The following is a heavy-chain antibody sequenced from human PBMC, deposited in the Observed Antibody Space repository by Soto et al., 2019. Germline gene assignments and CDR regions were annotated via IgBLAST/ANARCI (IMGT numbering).Heavy chain of an antibody. V-gene: IGHV3-30*18. CDR3: ANPSGATGAFDI. Sequence: QVQLVESGGGVVQPGRSLRLSCAASGFTFSSYGMHWVRQAPGKGLEWVAVISYDGSNKYYADSVKVRFTISRANSYNTLYLQMNGLRAEDTSVYYCANPSGATGAFDIWGQGTMVTVSS. CDR1: GFTFSSYG. J-gene: IGHJ3*02. D-gene: IGHD5-12*01. CDR2: ISYDGSNK.